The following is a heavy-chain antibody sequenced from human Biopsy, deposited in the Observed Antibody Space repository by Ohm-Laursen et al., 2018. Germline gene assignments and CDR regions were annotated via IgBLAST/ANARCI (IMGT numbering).Heavy chain of an antibody. CDR3: ARHAPSYSGSYWRYFDL. Sequence: PLETLSLTCTVSGGSISGSSWSWIRQAPGKGLEWIGYISYSRDTNYNPSLKSRVTISVDTSMNHLSLRLTFVTAADTAVYYCARHAPSYSGSYWRYFDLWGRGTLVTVSS. J-gene: IGHJ2*01. CDR1: GGSISGSS. V-gene: IGHV4-59*08. CDR2: ISYSRDT. D-gene: IGHD1-26*01.